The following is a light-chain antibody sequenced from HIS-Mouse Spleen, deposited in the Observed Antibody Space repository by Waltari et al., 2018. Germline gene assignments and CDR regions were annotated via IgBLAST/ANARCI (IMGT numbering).Light chain of an antibody. CDR3: MQALQNPYT. V-gene: IGKV2-28*01. J-gene: IGKJ2*01. CDR2: LGS. CDR1: QSLLHSNGYNY. Sequence: DIVMTQSPLSLPVTPGEPASIPCRSSQSLLHSNGYNYLDWYLQKPGQSPQLLIYLGSNRASGVPDRFSGSGSGTDFTLKISREEAEDVGVYYCMQALQNPYTFGQGTKLEIK.